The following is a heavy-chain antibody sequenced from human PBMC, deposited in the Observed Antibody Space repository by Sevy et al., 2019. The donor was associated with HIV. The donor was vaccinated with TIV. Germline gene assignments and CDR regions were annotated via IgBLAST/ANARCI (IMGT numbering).Heavy chain of an antibody. Sequence: SETLSRTCAVSGGSISSSNWWSWVRQPPGKGLEWIGEIYRSGSTNYNPSLKSRVTISVDNSKNQFSLKLSSVTAADTAVYYCARGGPYSSSLYFDLWGRGTLVTVSS. CDR3: ARGGPYSSSLYFDL. J-gene: IGHJ2*01. CDR1: GGSISSSNW. CDR2: IYRSGST. D-gene: IGHD6-13*01. V-gene: IGHV4-4*02.